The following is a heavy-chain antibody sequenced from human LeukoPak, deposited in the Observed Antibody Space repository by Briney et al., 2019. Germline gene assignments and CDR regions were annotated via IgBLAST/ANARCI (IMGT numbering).Heavy chain of an antibody. CDR1: GGSISSGDYY. Sequence: PSETLSLTCTVSGGSISSGDYYWSWIRQPPGKGLEWIGYIYYSGSTYYNPSLKSRVTISVDTSKNQFSLKLSSVTAADTAVYYCAREKPMVRGVSHDYYMDVWGKGTTVTVSS. CDR2: IYYSGST. CDR3: AREKPMVRGVSHDYYMDV. D-gene: IGHD3-10*01. J-gene: IGHJ6*03. V-gene: IGHV4-30-4*01.